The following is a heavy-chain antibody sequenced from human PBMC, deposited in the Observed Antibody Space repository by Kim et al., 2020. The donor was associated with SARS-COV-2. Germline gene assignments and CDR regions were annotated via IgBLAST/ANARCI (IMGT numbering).Heavy chain of an antibody. V-gene: IGHV3-66*01. CDR1: GFTVSSNY. CDR2: IYSGGST. CDR3: ASAVLLWFGEPHPPWYFDL. J-gene: IGHJ2*01. D-gene: IGHD3-10*01. Sequence: GGSLRLSCAASGFTVSSNYMSWVRQAPGKGLEWVSVIYSGGSTYYADSVKGRFTISRDNSKNTLYLQMNSLRAEDTAVYYCASAVLLWFGEPHPPWYFDLWGRGTLVTVSS.